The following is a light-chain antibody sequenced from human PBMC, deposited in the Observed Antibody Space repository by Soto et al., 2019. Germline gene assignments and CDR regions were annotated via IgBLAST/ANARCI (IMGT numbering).Light chain of an antibody. J-gene: IGLJ2*01. CDR3: AAWDASLNGAV. Sequence: QSALTQPPSASETPGQRVTISCSGGSSNIGSNTVHWYQQLPGTAPKLLIYSNNLRPSGVPDRFSGSKSGTSASLAISGLQSEDEADYYCAAWDASLNGAVFGGGTKLTV. V-gene: IGLV1-44*01. CDR1: SSNIGSNT. CDR2: SNN.